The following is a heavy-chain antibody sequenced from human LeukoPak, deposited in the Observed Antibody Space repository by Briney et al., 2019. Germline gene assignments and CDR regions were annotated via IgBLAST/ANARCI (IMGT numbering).Heavy chain of an antibody. CDR3: ARGGYSGSYYVSAFDP. V-gene: IGHV4-4*07. CDR2: IYTSGST. J-gene: IGHJ5*02. CDR1: GGSISSYY. Sequence: SDTLSLTCTVSGGSISSYYWSWIRQPAGKGLEWIGRIYTSGSTNYNPSLKSRVTMSVDTSKNQFSLKLSSVTAADTAVYYCARGGYSGSYYVSAFDPWGQGTLVTVSS. D-gene: IGHD1-26*01.